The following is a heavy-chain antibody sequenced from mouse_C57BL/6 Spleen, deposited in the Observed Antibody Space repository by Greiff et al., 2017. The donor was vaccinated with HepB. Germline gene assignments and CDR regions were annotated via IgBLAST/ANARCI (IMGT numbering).Heavy chain of an antibody. CDR1: GYTFTSYV. D-gene: IGHD2-3*01. CDR3: ASKDDGYPLYYAMDY. Sequence: EVQVVESGPELVKPGASVKMSCKASGYTFTSYVMHWVKQKPGQGLEWIGYIYPYNDGTKYNEKFKGKATLTSDKSSSTAYMELSSLTSEDSAVYYCASKDDGYPLYYAMDYWGQGTSVTVSS. V-gene: IGHV1-14*01. CDR2: IYPYNDGT. J-gene: IGHJ4*01.